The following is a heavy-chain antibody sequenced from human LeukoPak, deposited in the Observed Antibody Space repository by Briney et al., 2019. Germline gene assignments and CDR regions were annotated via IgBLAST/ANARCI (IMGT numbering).Heavy chain of an antibody. J-gene: IGHJ4*02. CDR1: GSTFNNYF. V-gene: IGHV1-18*01. CDR2: ISPHSHTT. Sequence: ASVKVSCKASGSTFNNYFISWVRQAPGRGLEWVGWISPHSHTTHYAEKAQGRVTMTTDTSTTTVYMELRSLRSDDTAVYFCARGQSMYYWGQGTPVTVSS. D-gene: IGHD2-8*01. CDR3: ARGQSMYY.